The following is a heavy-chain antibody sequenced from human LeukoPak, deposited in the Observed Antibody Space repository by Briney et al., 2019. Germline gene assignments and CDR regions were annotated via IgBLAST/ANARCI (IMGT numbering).Heavy chain of an antibody. V-gene: IGHV4-34*01. CDR3: ARAYCSSTSCYDGVLGGYYFDY. CDR1: GGSFTGYY. CDR2: INHSGST. D-gene: IGHD2-2*01. Sequence: PSRSLSLTCAVYGGSFTGYYWSWIRQPPGKGLEWVGEINHSGSTNYNPSLKSGVTISVDTPKNQISPRLRSVTAAGTAVYYCARAYCSSTSCYDGVLGGYYFDYWGQGTLVTVSS. J-gene: IGHJ4*02.